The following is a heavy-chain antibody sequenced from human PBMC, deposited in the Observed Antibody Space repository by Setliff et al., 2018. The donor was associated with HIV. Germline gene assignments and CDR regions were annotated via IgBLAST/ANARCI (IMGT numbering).Heavy chain of an antibody. Sequence: PSETLSLTCTVSGGSISSSSYYWGWIRQPPGKGLEWIGSIHYSGSTYYNASLASRVTISVDTSKNQSSLKLSSVTAADTAFYYCARVWLHFGDDIPRFDPWGQGILVTVSS. D-gene: IGHD4-17*01. CDR3: ARVWLHFGDDIPRFDP. CDR1: GGSISSSSYY. CDR2: IHYSGST. J-gene: IGHJ5*02. V-gene: IGHV4-39*07.